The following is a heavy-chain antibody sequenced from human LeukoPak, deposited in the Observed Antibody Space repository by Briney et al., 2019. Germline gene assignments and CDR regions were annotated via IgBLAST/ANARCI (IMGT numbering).Heavy chain of an antibody. V-gene: IGHV1-69*13. Sequence: SVKVSCKASGGTFSSYATSWVRQAPGQGLEWMGGIIPIFGTANYAQKFQGRVTITADESTSTAYMELSSLRSEDTAVYYCARALHYYDSSGYYYFDYWGQGTLVTVSS. CDR3: ARALHYYDSSGYYYFDY. D-gene: IGHD3-22*01. CDR2: IIPIFGTA. J-gene: IGHJ4*02. CDR1: GGTFSSYA.